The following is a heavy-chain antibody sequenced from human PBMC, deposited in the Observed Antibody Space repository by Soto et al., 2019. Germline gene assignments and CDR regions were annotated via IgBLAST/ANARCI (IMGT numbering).Heavy chain of an antibody. V-gene: IGHV3-64D*06. D-gene: IGHD4-17*01. CDR3: LKRTRGDYANTPYFDY. CDR2: ISTNGGSA. Sequence: PGGSLRLSCSASGFTFSNYAMHWVRQAPGKGLEYVSSISTNGGSAYYADSVRGRFTISRDNSKNTLYLQMSSLRPDDTAVYYCLKRTRGDYANTPYFDYWGQGTLVTVSS. CDR1: GFTFSNYA. J-gene: IGHJ4*02.